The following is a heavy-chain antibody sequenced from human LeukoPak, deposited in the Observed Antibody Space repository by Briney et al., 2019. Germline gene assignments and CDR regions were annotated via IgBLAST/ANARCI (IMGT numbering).Heavy chain of an antibody. D-gene: IGHD3-10*01. Sequence: GRSLRLSCAASGFTFSSYDIHWVRQAPGNGLEWVALISYDGSKKHYADSVKGRFTISRDNSRSTLYLQMNSLRPEDTAIYYCAREGYYGSGSPPSLYFDYWGQGTLVTVSS. CDR1: GFTFSSYD. V-gene: IGHV3-30*03. CDR3: AREGYYGSGSPPSLYFDY. J-gene: IGHJ4*02. CDR2: ISYDGSKK.